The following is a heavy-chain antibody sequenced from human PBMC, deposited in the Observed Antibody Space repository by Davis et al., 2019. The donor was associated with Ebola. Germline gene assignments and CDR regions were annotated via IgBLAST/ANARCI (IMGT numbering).Heavy chain of an antibody. V-gene: IGHV4-4*02. CDR2: IYHSGST. J-gene: IGHJ6*02. D-gene: IGHD1-14*01. CDR3: ARDHLGLPEDYYYYYGMDV. CDR1: GGSISSNNW. Sequence: SETLSLTCAVSGGSISSNNWWSWVRQPPGKGLEWIGEIYHSGSTNYNPSLKSRVTISVDKSKNQFSLKLSSVTAADTAVYYCARDHLGLPEDYYYYYGMDVWGQGTTVAVSS.